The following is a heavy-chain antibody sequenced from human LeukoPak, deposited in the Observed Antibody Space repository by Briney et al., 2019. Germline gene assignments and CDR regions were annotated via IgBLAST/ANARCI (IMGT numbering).Heavy chain of an antibody. V-gene: IGHV3-48*01. CDR3: TYGDLYFDY. D-gene: IGHD4-17*01. Sequence: PGGSLRLSCAASGFTFSSYDINWVRQAPGKGLEWVSYISSSSSTTYYADSVKGRFTISRDNSKNTLYLQMNSLRAEDTAVYYCTYGDLYFDYWGQGTLVTVSS. CDR2: ISSSSSTT. J-gene: IGHJ4*02. CDR1: GFTFSSYD.